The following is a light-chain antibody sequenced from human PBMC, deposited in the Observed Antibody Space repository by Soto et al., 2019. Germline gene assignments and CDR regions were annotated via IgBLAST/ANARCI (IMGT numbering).Light chain of an antibody. V-gene: IGKV3-11*01. Sequence: EIVLTQSPATLSLSPGERATLSCRASQSVSSFLAWYQQKPGQAPRLLIYDASNRATGIPARFSGSGSGTDFPLTISSLEPEDFAVYYCQQRSSWPPYTFGQG. CDR3: QQRSSWPPYT. J-gene: IGKJ2*01. CDR1: QSVSSF. CDR2: DAS.